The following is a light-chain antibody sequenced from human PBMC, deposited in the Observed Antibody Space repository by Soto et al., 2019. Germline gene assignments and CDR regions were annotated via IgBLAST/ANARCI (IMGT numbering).Light chain of an antibody. CDR2: DAS. Sequence: EIVLTQSPATLSLSPGERATLSCRASQSVSSYLAWYQQKPGQGPRLLIYDASNRATGIPARFSGSGSGTDFTLTISMLEPEDFAIYYWQQRSNWPLTFGGGTKWEIK. V-gene: IGKV3-11*01. J-gene: IGKJ4*01. CDR1: QSVSSY. CDR3: QQRSNWPLT.